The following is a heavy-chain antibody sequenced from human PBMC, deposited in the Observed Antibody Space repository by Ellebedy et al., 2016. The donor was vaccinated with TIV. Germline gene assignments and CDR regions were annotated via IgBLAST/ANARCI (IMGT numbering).Heavy chain of an antibody. Sequence: SLKISXVTSGFSFDAYAMHWVRQAAGKGLEWVSSITWNSGHINYADSVKGRFTISRDNAKNSLYLQMNSLRPEDTALYYCAKDRSSSGYAMYYFDSWGQGTPVSVSS. CDR3: AKDRSSSGYAMYYFDS. J-gene: IGHJ4*02. D-gene: IGHD3-22*01. CDR1: GFSFDAYA. V-gene: IGHV3-9*01. CDR2: ITWNSGHI.